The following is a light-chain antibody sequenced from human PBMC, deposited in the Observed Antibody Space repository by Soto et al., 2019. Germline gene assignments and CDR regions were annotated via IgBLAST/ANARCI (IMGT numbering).Light chain of an antibody. V-gene: IGKV1-27*01. J-gene: IGKJ4*01. CDR3: QKYTNVPA. CDR1: QGISNY. CDR2: AAS. Sequence: DTQMTQSPSTLSASVGDRVTITCRASQGISNYLAWYQQIPGKVPKLLISAASILQSGVPCRFSGSGSVTDFTLTISSLQPEDVATYYCQKYTNVPAFGGGTKVEIK.